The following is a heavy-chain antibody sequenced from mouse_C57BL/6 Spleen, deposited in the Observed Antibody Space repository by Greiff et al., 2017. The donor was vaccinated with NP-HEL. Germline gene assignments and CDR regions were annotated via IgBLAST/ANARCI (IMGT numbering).Heavy chain of an antibody. CDR1: GFTFSDYG. Sequence: EVHLVESGGGLVKPGGSLKLSCAASGFTFSDYGMHWVRQAPEKGLEWVAYISSGSSTIYYADTVKGRFTISRDNAKNTLFLQMTSLRSEDTAMYYCARPSLPHYAMDYWGQGTSVTVSS. V-gene: IGHV5-17*01. D-gene: IGHD6-1*01. CDR3: ARPSLPHYAMDY. CDR2: ISSGSSTI. J-gene: IGHJ4*01.